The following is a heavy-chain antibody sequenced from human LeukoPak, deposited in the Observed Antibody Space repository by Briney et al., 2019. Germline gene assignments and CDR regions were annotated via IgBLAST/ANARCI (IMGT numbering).Heavy chain of an antibody. D-gene: IGHD3-9*01. V-gene: IGHV4-34*01. CDR3: AREAPYYDILTGYLYYFDY. CDR1: GGSFSGYY. J-gene: IGHJ4*02. CDR2: INHSGST. Sequence: PSETLSLTCAVYGGSFSGYYWSWIRQPPGKGLEWIGEINHSGSTNYNPSLKSRVTISVDTSKNQFSLKLSSVTAADTAVHYCAREAPYYDILTGYLYYFDYWGQGTLVTVSS.